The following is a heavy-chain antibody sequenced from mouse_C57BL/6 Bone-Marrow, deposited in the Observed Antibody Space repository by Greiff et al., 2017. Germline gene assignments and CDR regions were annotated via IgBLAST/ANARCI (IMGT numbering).Heavy chain of an antibody. CDR1: GYTFTSYW. D-gene: IGHD1-1*01. V-gene: IGHV1-74*01. CDR2: IHPSDSDT. CDR3: AIRAYGSSYGYFDV. J-gene: IGHJ1*03. Sequence: QVQLQQPGAELVKPGASVKVSCKASGYTFTSYWMHWLKRRPGQGLEWIGSIHPSDSDTNYNHKFKGKATLTVDKSSSTAYMQLSSLTSEDSAVYYCAIRAYGSSYGYFDVWGTGTTVTVSS.